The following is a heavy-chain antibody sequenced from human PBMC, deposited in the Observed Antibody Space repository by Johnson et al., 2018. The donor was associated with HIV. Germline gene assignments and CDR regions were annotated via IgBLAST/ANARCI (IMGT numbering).Heavy chain of an antibody. CDR2: IKSKTDGGTT. Sequence: EVQVVESGGGLIKPGGSLRLSCAASGFTFSNAWMSWVRQAPGKGLEWLGRIKSKTDGGTTDYAAPVKGRFTISRDDSKNTLYLQMNSLKTEDTAVYYCTTLYYNVWSGHYAFDIWGQGTMVTVSS. J-gene: IGHJ3*02. D-gene: IGHD3-3*01. CDR3: TTLYYNVWSGHYAFDI. V-gene: IGHV3-15*01. CDR1: GFTFSNAW.